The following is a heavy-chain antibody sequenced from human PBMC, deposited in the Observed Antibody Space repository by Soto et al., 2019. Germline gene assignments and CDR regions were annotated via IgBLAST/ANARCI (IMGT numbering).Heavy chain of an antibody. V-gene: IGHV1-18*01. CDR3: ARDVPPYYYDSSGYYFDY. CDR1: GYTFTSYG. CDR2: ISAYNGNT. Sequence: ASVKVSCKASGYTFTSYGISWVRQAPGQGLEWMGWISAYNGNTSYAQKLQGRVTMTTDTSTSTAYMELRSLRSDDTAVYYCARDVPPYYYDSSGYYFDYWGQGTLVTVSS. J-gene: IGHJ4*02. D-gene: IGHD3-22*01.